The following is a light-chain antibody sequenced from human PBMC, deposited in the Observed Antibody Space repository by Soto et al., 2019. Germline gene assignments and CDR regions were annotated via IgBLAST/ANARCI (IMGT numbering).Light chain of an antibody. J-gene: IGLJ3*02. CDR2: DVC. CDR3: SSYTSSSTEV. V-gene: IGLV2-14*03. Sequence: QSALTQPASVSGSPGQSITISCTGTSSDVGGYKYVSWYQQHPGKAPKLMIYDVCNRPSGVSNRFSGSKSGNTASLAISGLQAEDEADYYCSSYTSSSTEVFGGGTKLTVL. CDR1: SSDVGGYKY.